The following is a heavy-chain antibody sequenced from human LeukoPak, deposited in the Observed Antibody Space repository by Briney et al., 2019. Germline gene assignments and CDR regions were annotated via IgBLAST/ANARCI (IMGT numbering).Heavy chain of an antibody. V-gene: IGHV4-39*01. CDR1: GGSISSSHYS. CDR3: ARQFDI. CDR2: VYNSGSS. J-gene: IGHJ3*02. Sequence: SETLSLTCTVSGGSISSSHYSWGWIRQPPGKGLEWIGSVYNSGSSYYNPSLKSRVTISVDTSNNQFSLKLSSVTAADTAMYYCARQFDIWGQGTMVTLSS.